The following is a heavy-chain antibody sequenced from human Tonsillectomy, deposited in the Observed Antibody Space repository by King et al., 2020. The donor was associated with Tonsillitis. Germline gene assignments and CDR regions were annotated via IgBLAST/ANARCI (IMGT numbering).Heavy chain of an antibody. V-gene: IGHV1-2*02. D-gene: IGHD2/OR15-2a*01. J-gene: IGHJ4*02. Sequence: VQLVESGAEVKKTGATVKVSCKASGYRFTGYNMNWVRQAPGQGLERMGWININSGGTMYAPRFQGRVAMTRDTSINTARMEVSRPRSDDTAVYYCTRVDLICTTAPAFDYWGQGTLLTVSS. CDR3: TRVDLICTTAPAFDY. CDR2: ININSGGT. CDR1: GYRFTGYN.